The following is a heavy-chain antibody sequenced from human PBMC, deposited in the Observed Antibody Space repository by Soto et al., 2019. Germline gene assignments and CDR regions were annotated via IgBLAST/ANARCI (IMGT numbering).Heavy chain of an antibody. D-gene: IGHD3-22*01. CDR3: AKDSRYDSSGYVDY. J-gene: IGHJ4*02. CDR1: GFTFSSYA. V-gene: IGHV3-23*01. CDR2: ISGSGGST. Sequence: LRLSCAASGFTFSSYAMSWVRQAPGKGLEWVSAISGSGGSTYYADSVKGRFTISRDNSKNTLYLQMNSLRAEDTAVYYCAKDSRYDSSGYVDYWGQGTLVTVSS.